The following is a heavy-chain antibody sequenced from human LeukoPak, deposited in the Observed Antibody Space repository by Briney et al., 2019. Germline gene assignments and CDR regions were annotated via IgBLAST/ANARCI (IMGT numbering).Heavy chain of an antibody. J-gene: IGHJ4*02. V-gene: IGHV1-8*01. D-gene: IGHD6-13*01. CDR3: ARGSPRYSSSWYDY. CDR2: MNPNSGNT. Sequence: ASAKVSCKASGYTFTSYDINWVRQATGQGLEWMGWMNPNSGNTGYAQKFQGRVTMTRNTSISTAYMELSSLRSEDTAVYYCARGSPRYSSSWYDYWGQGTLVTVSS. CDR1: GYTFTSYD.